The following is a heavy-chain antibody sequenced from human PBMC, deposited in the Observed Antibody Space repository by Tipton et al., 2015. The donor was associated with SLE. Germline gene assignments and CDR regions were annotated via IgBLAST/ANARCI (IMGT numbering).Heavy chain of an antibody. CDR1: GFTFSSYA. Sequence: GSLRLSCSASGFTFSSYAMHWVRQAPGKGLEYVSAISSNGGSTYYADSVKGRFTISRDNSKNTLYLQMNSLRAEDTAVYYCARGIDGTPEDYWGQGTLVTVSS. CDR2: ISSNGGST. D-gene: IGHD1-26*01. J-gene: IGHJ4*02. V-gene: IGHV3-64*04. CDR3: ARGIDGTPEDY.